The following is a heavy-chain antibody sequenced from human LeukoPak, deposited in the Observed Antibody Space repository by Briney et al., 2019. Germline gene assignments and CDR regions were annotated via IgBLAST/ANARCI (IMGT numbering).Heavy chain of an antibody. CDR3: AKGLRGQQLVLGYFDY. Sequence: GGSLRLSCAASGFTFSSYAMSWVRQAPGKGLEWVSVISVSGDSTYYADSVKGRFTISRDNSKNTLHLQMNSLSAEDTAVYYCAKGLRGQQLVLGYFDYWGQGTLVPVSS. CDR2: ISVSGDST. D-gene: IGHD6-13*01. CDR1: GFTFSSYA. J-gene: IGHJ4*02. V-gene: IGHV3-23*01.